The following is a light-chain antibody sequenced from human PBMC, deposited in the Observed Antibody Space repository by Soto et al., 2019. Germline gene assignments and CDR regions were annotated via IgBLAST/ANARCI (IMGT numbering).Light chain of an antibody. CDR3: GPYAGMYIWL. CDR2: DVN. CDR1: SSDVGSYNY. V-gene: IGLV2-11*01. Sequence: QSALTQPRSVSGSPGQSVTISCIGNSSDVGSYNYVSWYQRHPGKGPKLIIHDVNKRPSGVPDRFSGSKSGNTASLTISGLQSEDEADYYCGPYAGMYIWLFGGGTKLTVL. J-gene: IGLJ3*02.